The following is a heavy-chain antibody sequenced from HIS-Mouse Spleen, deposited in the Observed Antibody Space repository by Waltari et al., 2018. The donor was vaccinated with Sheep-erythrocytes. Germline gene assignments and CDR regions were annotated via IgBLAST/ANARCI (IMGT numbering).Heavy chain of an antibody. D-gene: IGHD3-3*01. J-gene: IGHJ4*02. Sequence: EVQLVESGGGLVQPGGSLRLSCAASGFTFSSYWMSWVRQAPGKGLEWVANIKQDGSEKYYLEAVKGRFTIARDNAKNSLYLQMNSRGAEDTAVYYCASAVGYYDFWSGYSGWGYFDYWGQGTLVTVSS. CDR3: ASAVGYYDFWSGYSGWGYFDY. CDR2: IKQDGSEK. CDR1: GFTFSSYW. V-gene: IGHV3-7*01.